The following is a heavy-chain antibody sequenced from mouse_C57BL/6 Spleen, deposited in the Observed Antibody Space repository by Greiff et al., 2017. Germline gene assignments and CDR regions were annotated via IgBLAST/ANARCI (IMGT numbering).Heavy chain of an antibody. D-gene: IGHD2-4*01. CDR2: IYPGDGDT. J-gene: IGHJ3*01. V-gene: IGHV1-82*01. CDR3: ARSLYDYGAFAY. CDR1: GYAFSSSW. Sequence: QVQLQQSGPELVKPGASVKISCKASGYAFSSSWMNWVKQRPGTGLEWIGRIYPGDGDTNYNGKFKGKATLTADKSSSTASMQLSSLTSEDSAVYFCARSLYDYGAFAYWGQGTLVTVSA.